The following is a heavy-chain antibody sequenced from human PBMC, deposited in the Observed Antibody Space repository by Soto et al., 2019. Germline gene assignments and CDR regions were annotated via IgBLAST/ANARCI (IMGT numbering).Heavy chain of an antibody. J-gene: IGHJ6*04. Sequence: ASVKVSCKASGYTFTSHDINWVRQATGEGLEWMGWMNPNSGNTGYAQKFQGRVTMTRNTSISTAYMELSSLRSEDTAVYYCARVAVRNDFWMVQYPQCSMVVWSTATTVT. CDR1: GYTFTSHD. CDR3: ARVAVRNDFWMVQYPQCSMVV. V-gene: IGHV1-8*01. D-gene: IGHD3-3*01. CDR2: MNPNSGNT.